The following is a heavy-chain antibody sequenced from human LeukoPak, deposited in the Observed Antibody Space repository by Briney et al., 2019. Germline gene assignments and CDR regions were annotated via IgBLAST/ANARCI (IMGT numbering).Heavy chain of an antibody. D-gene: IGHD3-3*01. V-gene: IGHV4-34*01. J-gene: IGHJ5*02. CDR1: GFTFSNAW. Sequence: GSLRLSCAASGFTFSNAWMSWIRQPPGKGLEWIGEINHSGSTNYNPSLKSRVTISVDTSKNQFSLKLSSVTAADTAVYYCARGPRITIFGVVNFWFDPWGQGTLVTVSS. CDR3: ARGPRITIFGVVNFWFDP. CDR2: INHSGST.